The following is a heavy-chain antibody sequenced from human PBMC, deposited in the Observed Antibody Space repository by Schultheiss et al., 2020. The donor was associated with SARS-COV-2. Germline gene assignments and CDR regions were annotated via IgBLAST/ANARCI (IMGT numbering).Heavy chain of an antibody. CDR2: INSEGSTT. J-gene: IGHJ4*02. D-gene: IGHD6-13*01. V-gene: IGHV3-74*01. Sequence: GGSLRLSCEASGFSFSSHWIYWVRQAPGKGLVCVSRINSEGSTTIYADSVKGRFSISRDNAKNTVSLQMNSLRAEDTAVYYCARGLYSSSPPGSYWGQGTLVTVSS. CDR3: ARGLYSSSPPGSY. CDR1: GFSFSSHW.